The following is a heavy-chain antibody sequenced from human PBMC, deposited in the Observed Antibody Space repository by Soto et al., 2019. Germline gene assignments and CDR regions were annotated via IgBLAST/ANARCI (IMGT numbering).Heavy chain of an antibody. CDR1: GGSFSGYY. CDR2: INHRGST. Sequence: QVQLQQWGAGLLKPSETLSLTCAVYGGSFSGYYWTWIRQPPGTGLEWIGEINHRGSTNYNPSLKSRVTISVYTSKNQFSLKLTSVTAADTAVYYCARDKITGRFDYWGQGTLVTVSS. J-gene: IGHJ4*02. V-gene: IGHV4-34*01. D-gene: IGHD2-8*02. CDR3: ARDKITGRFDY.